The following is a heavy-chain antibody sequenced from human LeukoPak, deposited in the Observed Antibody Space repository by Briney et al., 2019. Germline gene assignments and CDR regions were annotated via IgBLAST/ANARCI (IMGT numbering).Heavy chain of an antibody. Sequence: PGGSLRLSCAASGFTFSSYEMNWVRQAPGKGLEWVSYISSSGSTIYYADSVKGRFTISRDNAKNSLYLQMNSLRAKDTAVYYCARVGVSYFDYWGQGTLVTVSS. CDR2: ISSSGSTI. J-gene: IGHJ4*02. V-gene: IGHV3-48*03. CDR1: GFTFSSYE. D-gene: IGHD2-21*01. CDR3: ARVGVSYFDY.